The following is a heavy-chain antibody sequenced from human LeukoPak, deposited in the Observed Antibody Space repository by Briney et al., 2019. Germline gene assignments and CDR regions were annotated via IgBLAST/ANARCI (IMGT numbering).Heavy chain of an antibody. CDR3: APRDWNDGPASH. V-gene: IGHV3-30*02. CDR1: GFTFSSYG. D-gene: IGHD1-1*01. J-gene: IGHJ4*02. CDR2: IRYDGSNK. Sequence: GGSLRLSCAASGFTFSSYGMHWVRQAPGKGLEWVAFIRYDGSNKYYADSVKGRFTISRDNSKNTLYLQMNSLRAEDTAVYYCAPRDWNDGPASHWGQGTLVAVSS.